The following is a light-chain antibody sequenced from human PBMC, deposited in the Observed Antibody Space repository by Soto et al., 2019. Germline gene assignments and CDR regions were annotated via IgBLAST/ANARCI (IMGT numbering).Light chain of an antibody. CDR3: AAWDDSLDSRV. CDR1: SSNTGNNY. J-gene: IGLJ3*02. Sequence: QSVLTQPPSASGTPGQRVTISCSGSSSNTGNNYVYWYQHLPGTAPKFLIYANSQRPSGVPDRFSGSKSGTSASLAISGLRSEDEADYYCAAWDDSLDSRVFGGGTKLTVL. CDR2: ANS. V-gene: IGLV1-47*01.